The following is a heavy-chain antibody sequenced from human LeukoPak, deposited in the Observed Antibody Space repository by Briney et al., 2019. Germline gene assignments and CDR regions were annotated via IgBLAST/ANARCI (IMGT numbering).Heavy chain of an antibody. CDR2: IKSKTDGGTT. V-gene: IGHV3-15*01. CDR1: VFTFSNAW. J-gene: IGHJ4*02. D-gene: IGHD6-19*01. CDR3: TTSEADVAHTIAVAGPTIDY. Sequence: PGGSLRLSCAASVFTFSNAWMSWVRQAPGKGLEWVGRIKSKTDGGTTDYAAPVKGRFTISRDDSKNTLYLQMNSLKTEDTAVYYCTTSEADVAHTIAVAGPTIDYWGQGTLVTVSS.